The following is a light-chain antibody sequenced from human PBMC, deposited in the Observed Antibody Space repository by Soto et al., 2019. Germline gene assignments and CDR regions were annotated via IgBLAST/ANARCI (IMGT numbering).Light chain of an antibody. CDR3: QQYGSSPRA. CDR2: GAS. V-gene: IGKV3-20*01. CDR1: QSVSSSY. Sequence: EIVLTQSPGTLSLSPGERGTLSCSASQSVSSSYLAWYQQKPGQAPRLLIYGASSRATSIPDSFSGSGSGTDFTLTISRLEPEDFAVYYCQQYGSSPRAFGQGTKVDIK. J-gene: IGKJ1*01.